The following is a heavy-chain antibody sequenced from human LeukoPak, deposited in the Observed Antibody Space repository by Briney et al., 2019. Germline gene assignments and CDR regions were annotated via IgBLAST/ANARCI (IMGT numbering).Heavy chain of an antibody. D-gene: IGHD6-6*01. CDR3: ARDAPAFGFYSSSLGY. Sequence: GGSLRLSCSASGFTFSSYGMHWVRQAPGRGREWVAAIWYDGINKYYADSVEGRFTISRDTSKSTLYLQMTSLRAEGTAVYYCARDAPAFGFYSSSLGYWGQGTLVTVSS. J-gene: IGHJ4*02. V-gene: IGHV3-33*01. CDR2: IWYDGINK. CDR1: GFTFSSYG.